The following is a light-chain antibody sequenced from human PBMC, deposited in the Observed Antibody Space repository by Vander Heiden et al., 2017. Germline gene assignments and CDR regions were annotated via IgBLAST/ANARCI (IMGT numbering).Light chain of an antibody. J-gene: IGLJ3*02. Sequence: QSVLTQPPSVSAAPRPKVSISCSGSSSNIGNNYVSWYQQYPGTAPKLLIYENNKRPSGIPDRFSGSKSGTSATLGIAGLQTGDEADYYCGTWDSSLSAGVFGGGTKLTVL. CDR1: SSNIGNNY. CDR2: ENN. V-gene: IGLV1-51*02. CDR3: GTWDSSLSAGV.